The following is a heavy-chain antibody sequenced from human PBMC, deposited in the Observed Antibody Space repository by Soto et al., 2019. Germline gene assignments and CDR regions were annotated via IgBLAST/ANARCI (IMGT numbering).Heavy chain of an antibody. D-gene: IGHD4-17*01. CDR2: ISGTGHST. V-gene: IGHV3-23*01. J-gene: IGHJ4*02. Sequence: EVQVLESGGGLVQPGGSLRLSCAASGFTFSNYAMNWVRQAPGKGLEYVSTISGTGHSTSYADSVKVRFTISRDNSKNTVYLQMNSLRADDTAVYYCAKNVTTALDYWGQGTLVTVSS. CDR1: GFTFSNYA. CDR3: AKNVTTALDY.